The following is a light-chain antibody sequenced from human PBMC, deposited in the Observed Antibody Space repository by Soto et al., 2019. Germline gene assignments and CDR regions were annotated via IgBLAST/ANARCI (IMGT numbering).Light chain of an antibody. V-gene: IGKV3-11*01. Sequence: EIVLTQSPATLSLSAGERATLSCRASQNIRTYLAWYQQKPGQAPRLLIYDASNRATGIPVRFSGSGSGTDFTLSISSLEPEDCAVYYCQQRSTWPLTFGGGTKVEIK. J-gene: IGKJ4*01. CDR1: QNIRTY. CDR2: DAS. CDR3: QQRSTWPLT.